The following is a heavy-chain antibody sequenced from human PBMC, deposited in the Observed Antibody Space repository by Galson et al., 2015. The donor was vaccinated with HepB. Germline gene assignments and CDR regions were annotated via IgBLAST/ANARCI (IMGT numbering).Heavy chain of an antibody. Sequence: QSGAEVKKPGEFLMISCKGSGYTFTNYWIGWVRQMPGKGLEWMGIIYPGDSDTRYSPSFQGQVTISADKSISTAYLQWSSLKASDTAMYYCARTPYSSSWYYFDYWGQGTLVTVSS. V-gene: IGHV5-51*01. CDR3: ARTPYSSSWYYFDY. CDR2: IYPGDSDT. D-gene: IGHD6-13*01. J-gene: IGHJ4*02. CDR1: GYTFTNYW.